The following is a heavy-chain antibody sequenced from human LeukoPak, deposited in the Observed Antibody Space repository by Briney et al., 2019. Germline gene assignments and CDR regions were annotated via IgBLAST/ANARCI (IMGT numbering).Heavy chain of an antibody. CDR2: IIPILGIA. CDR1: GGTFSSYA. Sequence: SVKVSCKASGGTFSSYAISWVRQAPGQGLEWMGRIIPILGIANYAQKFQGRVTITADKSMSTAYMELSSLRSEDTAVYYCARDSPRDWFDPWGQGTLVTVSS. CDR3: ARDSPRDWFDP. V-gene: IGHV1-69*04. J-gene: IGHJ5*02.